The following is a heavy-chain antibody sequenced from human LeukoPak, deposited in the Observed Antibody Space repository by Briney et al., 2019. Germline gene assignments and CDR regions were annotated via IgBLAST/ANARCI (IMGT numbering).Heavy chain of an antibody. J-gene: IGHJ4*02. Sequence: SVKVSCKASGYSFTKYGLNWVRQAPGQGLEWMGGIIPIFGTANYAQKFQGRVTITADESTSTAYMELSSLRSEDTAVYYCARALLDSSGLGYWGQGTLVTVSS. CDR2: IIPIFGTA. D-gene: IGHD6-19*01. CDR1: GYSFTKYG. CDR3: ARALLDSSGLGY. V-gene: IGHV1-69*13.